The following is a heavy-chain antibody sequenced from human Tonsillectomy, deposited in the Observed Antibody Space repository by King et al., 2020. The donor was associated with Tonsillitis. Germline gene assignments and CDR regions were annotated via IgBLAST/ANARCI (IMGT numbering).Heavy chain of an antibody. J-gene: IGHJ4*02. CDR2: ISYDGSNK. Sequence: VQLVESGGGVVQPGRSLRLSCAASGFTFSSYGMHWVRQAPGKGLEWVTVISYDGSNKYYADSVKGRFTISRDNSKNTLYLQMNSLRAEDTAVYYCAKSITMIDYWGQGTLVTVSS. CDR3: AKSITMIDY. D-gene: IGHD3-22*01. V-gene: IGHV3-30*18. CDR1: GFTFSSYG.